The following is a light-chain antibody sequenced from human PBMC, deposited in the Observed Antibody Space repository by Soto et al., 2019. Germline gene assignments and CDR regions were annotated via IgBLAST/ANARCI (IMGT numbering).Light chain of an antibody. Sequence: DVQMTQSPSSLSASVGDRVTITCRASQSISSYLNWYQQKPGKAPKLLIYAASSLQSGVPSRFSGSGSGTDFTLTISSLQPEDFATYYCQQSYSTSITFGQRTRLAIK. CDR3: QQSYSTSIT. CDR2: AAS. J-gene: IGKJ5*01. V-gene: IGKV1-39*01. CDR1: QSISSY.